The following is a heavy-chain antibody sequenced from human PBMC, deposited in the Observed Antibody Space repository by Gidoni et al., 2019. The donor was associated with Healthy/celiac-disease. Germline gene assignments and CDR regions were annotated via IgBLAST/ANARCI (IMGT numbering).Heavy chain of an antibody. J-gene: IGHJ3*02. CDR3: AKVTGIAPRGAFDI. CDR1: GSTFDDYA. V-gene: IGHV3-9*01. CDR2: ISWNSGSI. D-gene: IGHD1-1*01. Sequence: EVQLVESGGGLVQPGRSRRLSCAASGSTFDDYAMHWVRQAPGKGLEGVSGISWNSGSIGYSDSVKGLFTIARDNAKNALYLQMNSLRAEDTALYYCAKVTGIAPRGAFDIWGQGTMVTVSS.